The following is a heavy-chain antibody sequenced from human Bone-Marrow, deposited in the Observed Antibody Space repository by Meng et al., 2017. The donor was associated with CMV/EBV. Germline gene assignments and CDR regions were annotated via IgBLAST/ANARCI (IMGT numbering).Heavy chain of an antibody. CDR3: ANGIAAAEAFDI. J-gene: IGHJ3*02. CDR2: IYTSGST. D-gene: IGHD6-13*01. Sequence: QVPVQRSGPGLVKPPATLSLTCTVLVGSISSYYLSWIRQPAGKGLEWIGRIYTSGSTNYNPSLKSRVTMSVDTSKNQFSLKLSSVTAADTAVYYCANGIAAAEAFDIWGQGTMVTVSS. CDR1: VGSISSYY. V-gene: IGHV4-4*07.